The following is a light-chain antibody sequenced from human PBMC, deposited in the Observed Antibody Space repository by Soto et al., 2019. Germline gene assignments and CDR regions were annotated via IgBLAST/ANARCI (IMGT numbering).Light chain of an antibody. J-gene: IGKJ2*01. CDR1: QSVSSSY. CDR2: GGS. V-gene: IGKV3-20*01. CDR3: QHYGSLPRT. Sequence: EIVLTQSPGTLSLSPGERATLSCRASQSVSSSYLGWYQQKPGQAPRLLIYGGSSRATGIPDRFSSSGSRTDFTLTISRLAPEDFAVYYCQHYGSLPRTFGHGTKLEIK.